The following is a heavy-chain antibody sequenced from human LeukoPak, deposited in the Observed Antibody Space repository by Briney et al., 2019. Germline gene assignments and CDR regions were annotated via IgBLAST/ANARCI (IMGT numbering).Heavy chain of an antibody. CDR3: AKAPAPYYYYYGMDV. CDR1: GFTFSSYV. V-gene: IGHV3-23*01. Sequence: GGSLRLSCAASGFTFSSYVMNWVRQAPGKGLEWGSSTSDNGVTRYYADSVKGRFTISRDNSDNTVYLQMNSLRAEDTAIYYCAKAPAPYYYYYGMDVWGQGTAVTVSS. CDR2: TSDNGVTR. J-gene: IGHJ6*02.